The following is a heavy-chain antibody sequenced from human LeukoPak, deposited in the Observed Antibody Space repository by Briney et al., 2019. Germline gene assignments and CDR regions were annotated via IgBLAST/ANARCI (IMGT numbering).Heavy chain of an antibody. V-gene: IGHV3-74*01. Sequence: GGSLRLSCAASGFTFSSYWMHWVRQAPGKGLVWVSRINSGGTTTNYADSVEGRFTISRDNAKNTLFLQMNSLRAEDTAVYYCARGNYYAMDVWGQGTTVTVSS. CDR1: GFTFSSYW. J-gene: IGHJ6*02. CDR3: ARGNYYAMDV. CDR2: INSGGTTT.